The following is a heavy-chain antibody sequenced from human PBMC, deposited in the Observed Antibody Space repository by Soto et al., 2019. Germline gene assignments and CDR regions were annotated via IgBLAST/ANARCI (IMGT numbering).Heavy chain of an antibody. CDR2: IYNIGST. Sequence: PSETLSLTCTVSCGSISGYYRSWLRQPPGKGLEWIGYIYNIGSTNYNPSLRSRVTMSIDTSQEQFSLKLSSVTATDTAVYYCARHVNLPLAGTGFYSWGRGTLVTVSS. CDR1: CGSISGYY. CDR3: ARHVNLPLAGTGFYS. V-gene: IGHV4-59*08. D-gene: IGHD6-19*01. J-gene: IGHJ4*02.